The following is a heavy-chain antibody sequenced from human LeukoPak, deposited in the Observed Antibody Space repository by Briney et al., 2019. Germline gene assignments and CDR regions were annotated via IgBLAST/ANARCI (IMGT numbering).Heavy chain of an antibody. CDR2: IYTSGST. J-gene: IGHJ6*03. CDR3: ARERELLWFGESSIYYYYMDV. Sequence: KPSETLSLTCTVSGGSISSYYWSWIRQPAGKGLEWIGRIYTSGSTNYNPSLKSRVTMSVDTSKNQFFLKLSSVTAADTAVYYCARERELLWFGESSIYYYYMDVWGKGTTVTVSS. V-gene: IGHV4-4*07. CDR1: GGSISSYY. D-gene: IGHD3-10*01.